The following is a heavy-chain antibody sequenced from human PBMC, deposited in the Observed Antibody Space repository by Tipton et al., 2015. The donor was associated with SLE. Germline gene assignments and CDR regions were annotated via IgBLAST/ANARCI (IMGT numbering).Heavy chain of an antibody. V-gene: IGHV3-23*01. Sequence: SLRLSCEASGFTFSDYAMSWVRQAPGKGLEWVSTISGSGGSTYYADSVKGRFTISRDNSKNTLYLQMNSLRAEDTAVYYCAKARIQGDFDYWGQGTLVTVSS. CDR2: ISGSGGST. CDR1: GFTFSDYA. CDR3: AKARIQGDFDY. D-gene: IGHD2-15*01. J-gene: IGHJ4*02.